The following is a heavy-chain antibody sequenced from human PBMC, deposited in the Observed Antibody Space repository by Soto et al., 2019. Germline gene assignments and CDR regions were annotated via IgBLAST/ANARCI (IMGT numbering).Heavy chain of an antibody. CDR3: ARSPGGILTGLFSAYCYGMDV. J-gene: IGHJ6*02. CDR2: IIPIFGTA. D-gene: IGHD3-9*01. CDR1: GGTFSSYA. Sequence: QVQLVQSGAEVKKPGSSVKVSCKASGGTFSSYAISWVRQAPGQGLEWMGGIIPIFGTANYAQKFQGRVTITADESTSTAYMELSSLRSEDTAVYYCARSPGGILTGLFSAYCYGMDVWGQGTTVTVSS. V-gene: IGHV1-69*01.